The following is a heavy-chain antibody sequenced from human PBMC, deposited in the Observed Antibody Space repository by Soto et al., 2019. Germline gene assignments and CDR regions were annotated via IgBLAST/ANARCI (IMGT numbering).Heavy chain of an antibody. V-gene: IGHV1-24*01. Sequence: ASVKVSCKVSGYTLTELSMHWVRQAPGKGLEWMGGFDPEDGETIYAQKFQGRVTMTEDTSTDTAYMELSSLGSEDTAVYYCATAYFGAYNSSSYYYYYYMDVWGKGTTVTVSS. CDR3: ATAYFGAYNSSSYYYYYYMDV. D-gene: IGHD6-6*01. J-gene: IGHJ6*03. CDR1: GYTLTELS. CDR2: FDPEDGET.